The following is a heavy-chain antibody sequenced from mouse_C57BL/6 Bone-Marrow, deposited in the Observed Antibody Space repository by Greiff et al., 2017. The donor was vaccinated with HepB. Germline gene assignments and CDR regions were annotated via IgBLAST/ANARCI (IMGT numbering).Heavy chain of an antibody. CDR1: GFSFTSYG. D-gene: IGHD1-1*01. J-gene: IGHJ4*01. CDR2: IGGVGST. V-gene: IGHV2-6*01. CDR3: ARNFYYGSSYAMDY. Sequence: VQLQESGPGLVAPSQCLSITCTVSGFSFTSYGVDWVRQSPGKGLEWLGVIGGVGSTNYNSALNSRLSISKDNSKSQVFLKMNSLQTDDTAMYYCARNFYYGSSYAMDYWGQGTSVTVSS.